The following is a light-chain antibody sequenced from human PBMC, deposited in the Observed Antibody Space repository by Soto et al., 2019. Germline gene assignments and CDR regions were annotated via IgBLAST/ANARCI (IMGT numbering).Light chain of an antibody. J-gene: IGKJ1*01. CDR2: DAS. CDR3: QQYGSSGT. CDR1: QSVSSY. V-gene: IGKV3-20*01. Sequence: IVLPQSPATLSLSPGERATLSCRASQSVSSYLAWYQQKPGQAPRLLIYDASSRATGSPDRFNGSGSGTDFTLTISRLEPEDFAVYYCQQYGSSGTFGQGTKVDIK.